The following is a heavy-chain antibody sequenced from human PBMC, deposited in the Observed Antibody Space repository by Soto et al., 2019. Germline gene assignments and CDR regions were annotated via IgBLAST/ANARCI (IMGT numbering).Heavy chain of an antibody. V-gene: IGHV4-30-4*01. CDR1: GGSISSGDYY. J-gene: IGHJ4*02. CDR3: ARTYDSSGYYKFDY. Sequence: SETLSLTCTVSGGSISSGDYYWSWIRQPPGKGLEWIGYIYYSGSTYYNPSLKSRVTISVDTSKNQFSLKLSSVTAADTAVYYCARTYDSSGYYKFDYWGQGTLVTVSS. D-gene: IGHD3-22*01. CDR2: IYYSGST.